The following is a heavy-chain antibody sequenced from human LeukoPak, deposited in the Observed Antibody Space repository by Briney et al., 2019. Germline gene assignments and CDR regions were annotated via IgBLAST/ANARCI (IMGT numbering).Heavy chain of an antibody. D-gene: IGHD3-3*01. CDR3: ARTGAYYSGMYYFDY. CDR2: VNPSSGGT. V-gene: IGHV1-2*02. Sequence: GASVKVSCKASGYSFTGYYLHWVRQAPGQGLEWMGWVNPSSGGTNFAQNFQGRVTMTRDTSISTAYMELSRLRSDDAAVYYCARTGAYYSGMYYFDYWGQGTLVTVSS. CDR1: GYSFTGYY. J-gene: IGHJ4*02.